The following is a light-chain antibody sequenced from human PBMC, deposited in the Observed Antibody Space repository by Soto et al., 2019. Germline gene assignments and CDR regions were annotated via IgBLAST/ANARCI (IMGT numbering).Light chain of an antibody. CDR1: SSDVRGYNY. V-gene: IGLV2-14*01. CDR3: SSYTSSSSLV. CDR2: DVS. J-gene: IGLJ1*01. Sequence: QSVLTQPASVSGSPGQSITISCTGTSSDVRGYNYVSWYQQHPGKAPKLMIYDVSNRPSGVSNRFSGSKSGNTASLTISRLQAEDEADYYCSSYTSSSSLVFGTGTKVTVL.